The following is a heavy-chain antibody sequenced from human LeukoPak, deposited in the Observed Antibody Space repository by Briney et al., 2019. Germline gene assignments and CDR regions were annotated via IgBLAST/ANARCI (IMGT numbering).Heavy chain of an antibody. CDR2: ISGSGGST. CDR1: GFTFSSYA. V-gene: IGHV3-23*01. CDR3: AKDRSASYYYYYMDV. Sequence: PGGSLRLSCAASGFTFSSYAMSWVRQAPGKGLEWVSAISGSGGSTYYADSVKGRFTISRDNSKNTLYLQMNSLRAEDTAVYYCAKDRSASYYYYYMDVWGKATTVTVSS. J-gene: IGHJ6*03. D-gene: IGHD6-25*01.